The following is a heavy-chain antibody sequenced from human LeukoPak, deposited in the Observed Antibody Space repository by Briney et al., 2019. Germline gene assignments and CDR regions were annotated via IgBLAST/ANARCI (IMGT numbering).Heavy chain of an antibody. J-gene: IGHJ4*02. CDR1: GFTLSSYA. Sequence: GGSLRLSCAASGFTLSSYAMNWVRQAPGKGLEWVSAISGSGSAYYADSVKGRFAISRDNSKNTLYLQMNSLRAEDTAVYYCAKRGAEVGATVAPGDYWGQGTLLTVSS. D-gene: IGHD1-26*01. V-gene: IGHV3-23*01. CDR3: AKRGAEVGATVAPGDY. CDR2: ISGSGSA.